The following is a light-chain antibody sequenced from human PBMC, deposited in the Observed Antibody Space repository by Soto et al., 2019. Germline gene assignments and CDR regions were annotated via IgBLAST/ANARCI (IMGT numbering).Light chain of an antibody. CDR1: KLGDKY. V-gene: IGLV3-1*01. Sequence: SSELTQSPSVSVSPGQTASITCSGDKLGDKYAYWYQQKPGQSPVLVIYQDRKRPSGIPERFSGSNSGNTATLTISGTQAMDEADYYCQAWDSSTGVFGGGTKLTVL. CDR3: QAWDSSTGV. J-gene: IGLJ3*02. CDR2: QDR.